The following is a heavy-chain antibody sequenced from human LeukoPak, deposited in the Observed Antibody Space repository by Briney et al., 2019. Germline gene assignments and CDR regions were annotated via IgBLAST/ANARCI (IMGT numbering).Heavy chain of an antibody. CDR2: IYYSGST. Sequence: SETLSLTCTVSGGSISSSSYYWGWIRQPPGKGLEWIGSIYYSGSTNYNPSLKSRVTISVDTSKNQFSLKLSSVTAADTAVYYCARVEGRPLYYFDYWGQGTLVTVSS. J-gene: IGHJ4*02. CDR1: GGSISSSSYY. D-gene: IGHD6-6*01. V-gene: IGHV4-39*07. CDR3: ARVEGRPLYYFDY.